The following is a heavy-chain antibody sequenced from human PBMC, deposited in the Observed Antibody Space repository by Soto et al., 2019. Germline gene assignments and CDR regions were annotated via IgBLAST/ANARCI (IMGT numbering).Heavy chain of an antibody. Sequence: EVQLLVSGGRFVQPGGSLKLSCEASGFTFGNYAMTWVRQAPGKGLEWVSTISGSGDRTYYADSVTGRFTISRDNSKNTLYLQIHSLGVEDTAVYFCAKDTVAIRSFYFDSWAQGTLVTVPS. CDR2: ISGSGDRT. J-gene: IGHJ4*02. V-gene: IGHV3-23*01. CDR1: GFTFGNYA. CDR3: AKDTVAIRSFYFDS. D-gene: IGHD2-21*01.